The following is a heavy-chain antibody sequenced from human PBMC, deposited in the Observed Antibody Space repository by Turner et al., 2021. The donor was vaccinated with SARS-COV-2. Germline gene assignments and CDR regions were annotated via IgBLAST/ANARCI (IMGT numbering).Heavy chain of an antibody. V-gene: IGHV3-21*01. CDR2: ISSSSSYI. CDR3: ERGTYYYDSSVYSGTNGFDP. Sequence: EVQLVESGGGLVKPGGSLRLSCAASGFTFSSYTMYWVRQAPGKGLEWVASISSSSSYINYGDSGKGRFTIARDNAKNSMYLQMNSLRAEDTAVYYCERGTYYYDSSVYSGTNGFDPWGQGTLVTVSS. J-gene: IGHJ5*02. D-gene: IGHD3-22*01. CDR1: GFTFSSYT.